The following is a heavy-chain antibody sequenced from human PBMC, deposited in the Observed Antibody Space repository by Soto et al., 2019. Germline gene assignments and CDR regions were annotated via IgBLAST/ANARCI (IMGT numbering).Heavy chain of an antibody. D-gene: IGHD1-20*01. CDR1: GYTFTSYG. CDR3: AREGIPPDAFDV. CDR2: INTHNSNT. Sequence: ASVKVSCKASGYTFTSYGISWVRQAPGQGLEWMGWINTHNSNTNYAQKLQGRVTLTTDTSASTAHMELRSLESDDTAVYYCAREGIPPDAFDVWGQGTMVTVSS. J-gene: IGHJ3*01. V-gene: IGHV1-18*01.